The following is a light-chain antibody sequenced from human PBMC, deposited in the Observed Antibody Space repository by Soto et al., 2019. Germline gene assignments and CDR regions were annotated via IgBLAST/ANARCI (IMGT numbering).Light chain of an antibody. CDR1: NSGVGGYNY. CDR3: SSYTTSNTRQIV. CDR2: DVT. V-gene: IGLV2-14*03. J-gene: IGLJ1*01. Sequence: QSVLTQPASLSASPAQSITISCTGTNSGVGGYNYVSLYQHHPGKAPKLIIYDVTNRPSGVSNPFPGSKSGNTASLTISGLQPEDEADYYCSSYTTSNTRQIVFGTGTKVTVL.